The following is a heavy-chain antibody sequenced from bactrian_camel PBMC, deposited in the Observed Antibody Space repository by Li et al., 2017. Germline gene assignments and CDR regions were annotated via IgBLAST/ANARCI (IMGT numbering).Heavy chain of an antibody. CDR1: GHAGRMYC. V-gene: IGHV3S53*01. J-gene: IGHJ6*01. CDR3: AAIGAWYDCESDSDSADFLV. Sequence: VQLVESGGGLVQPGGSLRLSCGSSSGHAGRMYCMAWFRLAPGKEREGVVALASDGSTWYADSVKGRFTISKDSAKNTLYLQMSSLKLEDTGMYYCAAIGAWYDCESDSDSADFLVWGPGTQVTVS. D-gene: IGHD6*01. CDR2: LASDGST.